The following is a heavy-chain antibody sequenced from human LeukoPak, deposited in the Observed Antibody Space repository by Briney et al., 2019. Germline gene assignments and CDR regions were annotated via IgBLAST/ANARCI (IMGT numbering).Heavy chain of an antibody. CDR1: GFTFSYYG. CDR3: AKDRGSGSYLIED. V-gene: IGHV3-30*18. D-gene: IGHD3-16*02. J-gene: IGHJ4*02. Sequence: GRSLRLSCAASGFTFSYYGMHWVRQAPGKGLEWVAVILNDGSNEYYADSVKGRFTISRDNSGDTLFLQVSSLGAEDTAMYYCAKDRGSGSYLIEDWGQGTLVTVSS. CDR2: ILNDGSNE.